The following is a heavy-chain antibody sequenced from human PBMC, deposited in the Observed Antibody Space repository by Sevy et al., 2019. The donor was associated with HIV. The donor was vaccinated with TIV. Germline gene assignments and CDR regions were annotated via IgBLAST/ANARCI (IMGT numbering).Heavy chain of an antibody. CDR2: INHSGAT. V-gene: IGHV4-34*01. CDR3: AKSYDYLSRSYRQGWFDP. Sequence: SESLSLTCAVYGGSFNTYQWSWIRQPPGKGLEWIGEINHSGATNYSPSLKSRVTISADKSNNQFSLRLSSVTAADTAVDYCAKSYDYLSRSYRQGWFDPWGQGTLVTVSS. D-gene: IGHD3-16*02. J-gene: IGHJ5*02. CDR1: GGSFNTYQ.